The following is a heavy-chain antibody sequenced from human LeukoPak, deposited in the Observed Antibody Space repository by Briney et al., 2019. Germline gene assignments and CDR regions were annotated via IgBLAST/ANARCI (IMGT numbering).Heavy chain of an antibody. CDR3: ARGDPDYCSSTSCWLVYYYYYGMDV. CDR1: GFTFSSYS. V-gene: IGHV3-21*01. Sequence: AGVSLRLSCAASGFTFSSYSMNWVRQAPGKGLEWVSSISSSSSYIYYADSVKGRFTISRDNAKNSLYLQMNSLRAEDTAVYYCARGDPDYCSSTSCWLVYYYYYGMDVWGQGTTVTVSS. CDR2: ISSSSSYI. J-gene: IGHJ6*02. D-gene: IGHD2-2*01.